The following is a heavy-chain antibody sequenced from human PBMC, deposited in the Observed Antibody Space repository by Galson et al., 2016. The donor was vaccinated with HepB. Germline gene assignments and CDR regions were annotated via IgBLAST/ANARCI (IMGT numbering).Heavy chain of an antibody. CDR1: GFTFGDYA. V-gene: IGHV3-49*03. D-gene: IGHD4-11*01. J-gene: IGHJ4*02. CDR2: IRSKTYGGTT. Sequence: SGFTFGDYAMSWFRQAPGKGLEWVGFIRSKTYGGTTEYAASVKARFTISRDDSKSFAYLQMSSLNTGDTAVYYCARGTPDYRPYYFDYWGQGTLVTVSS. CDR3: ARGTPDYRPYYFDY.